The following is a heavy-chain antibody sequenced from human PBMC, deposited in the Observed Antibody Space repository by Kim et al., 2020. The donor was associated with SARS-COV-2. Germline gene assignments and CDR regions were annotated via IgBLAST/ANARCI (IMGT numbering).Heavy chain of an antibody. V-gene: IGHV3-15*01. CDR3: TTARVGATVAGYY. J-gene: IGHJ4*02. D-gene: IGHD1-26*01. Sequence: YAAPVKGRFTISRDDSKNTLYLQMNSLKTEDTAVYYCTTARVGATVAGYYWGQGTVVTVSS.